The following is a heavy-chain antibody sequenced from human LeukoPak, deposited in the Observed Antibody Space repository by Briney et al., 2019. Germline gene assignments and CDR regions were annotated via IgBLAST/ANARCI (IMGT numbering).Heavy chain of an antibody. V-gene: IGHV4-39*01. Sequence: KPSETLSLTCSVSGGSISNGDYYWGWIRQAPGKGLEWIGSIFYGGSTHHNPSLKSRATISVDTSKNQFSLKLTSVTAADAAMYYCARQLPTAAADTRGYFDYWGQGTVVTVSS. CDR2: IFYGGST. CDR1: GGSISNGDYY. J-gene: IGHJ4*01. D-gene: IGHD6-25*01. CDR3: ARQLPTAAADTRGYFDY.